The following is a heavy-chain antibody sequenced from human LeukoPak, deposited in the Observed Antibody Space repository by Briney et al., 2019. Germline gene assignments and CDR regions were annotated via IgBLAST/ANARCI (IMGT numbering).Heavy chain of an antibody. D-gene: IGHD3-10*01. V-gene: IGHV4-59*12. CDR1: GGSINSYY. CDR3: AKSNGYGLIDI. J-gene: IGHJ3*02. Sequence: SETLSLTCTASGGSINSYYWSWIRQPPGKGLECIGYIHYTGSTNYNPSLKSRVTISLDTSRNQFSLKLNSVTAADTAVYYCAKSNGYGLIDIWGQGTMVTVSS. CDR2: IHYTGST.